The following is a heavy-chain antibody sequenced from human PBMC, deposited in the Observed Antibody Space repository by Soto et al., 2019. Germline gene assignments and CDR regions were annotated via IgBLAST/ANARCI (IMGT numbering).Heavy chain of an antibody. CDR2: IYHSGST. J-gene: IGHJ4*02. V-gene: IGHV4-30-2*01. CDR3: ARIVGARLNDY. Sequence: SATLSLTCTVSGGSISSGDYYWSWIRQPPGKGLEWIGYIYHSGSTYYNPSLKSRFTVSRDNANNSMYLQMNSLRDEDTAVYYCARIVGARLNDYWGQGTLVTVSS. D-gene: IGHD1-26*01. CDR1: GGSISSGDYY.